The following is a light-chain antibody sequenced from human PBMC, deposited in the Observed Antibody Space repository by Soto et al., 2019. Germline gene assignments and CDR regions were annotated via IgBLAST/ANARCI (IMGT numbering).Light chain of an antibody. CDR3: QQSYSRPRA. V-gene: IGKV1-39*01. CDR2: TAF. J-gene: IGKJ1*01. Sequence: DIQMTQSPSSLSASVGDRVTIACRASHSISSSVNWYQQKAGKAPNLLIYTAFNVVSEVPSRFSGSGSGTDFALTVSSLQPEDLAKYFCQQSYSRPRAFGQGTKVDI. CDR1: HSISSS.